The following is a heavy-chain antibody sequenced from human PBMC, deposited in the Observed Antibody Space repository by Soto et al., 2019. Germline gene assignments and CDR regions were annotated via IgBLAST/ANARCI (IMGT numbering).Heavy chain of an antibody. J-gene: IGHJ5*02. CDR1: GYTFTSYD. CDR2: MNPNSGNT. D-gene: IGHD3-3*01. CDR3: ARWISITIFGEINWFDP. Sequence: ASVKVSCKASGYTFTSYDINWVRQATGQGLEWMGWMNPNSGNTGYAQKFQGRVTMTRNTSISTAYMELSSLRSEDTAVYYCARWISITIFGEINWFDPWGQGTLVTVSS. V-gene: IGHV1-8*01.